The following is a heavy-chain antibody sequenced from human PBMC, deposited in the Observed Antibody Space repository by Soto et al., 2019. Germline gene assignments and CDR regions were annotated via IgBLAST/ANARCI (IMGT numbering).Heavy chain of an antibody. V-gene: IGHV4-59*02. CDR3: ARVVRGISSMDV. J-gene: IGHJ6*02. Sequence: SETLSLTCSFSGDSVTSHYLTWIRQSPEKGLEWIGYIYYTGFSHYNPSLKSRLTISVDTSKNQFTLQLTSVTAADTAVYYCARVVRGISSMDVWGQGTTVTVSS. CDR1: GDSVTSHY. D-gene: IGHD6-13*01. CDR2: IYYTGFS.